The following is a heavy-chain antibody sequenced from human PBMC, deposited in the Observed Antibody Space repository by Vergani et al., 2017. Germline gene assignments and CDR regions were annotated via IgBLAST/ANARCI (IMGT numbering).Heavy chain of an antibody. CDR3: ARANQDCSGGSCYNLYFDY. J-gene: IGHJ4*02. Sequence: QVQLQESGPGLVKPSQTLSLTCTVSGGSISSGSYYWSWIRQHPGKGLEWIGYIYYSGSTYYNPSLKSRVTISVDTSKNQFSLKLSSVTAADTAVYYCARANQDCSGGSCYNLYFDYWGQGTLVTVSS. CDR2: IYYSGST. D-gene: IGHD2-15*01. CDR1: GGSISSGSYY. V-gene: IGHV4-31*03.